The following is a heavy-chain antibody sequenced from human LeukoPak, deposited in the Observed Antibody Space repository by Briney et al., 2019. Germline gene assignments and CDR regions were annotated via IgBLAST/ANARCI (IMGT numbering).Heavy chain of an antibody. D-gene: IGHD2-2*01. CDR2: IKQDGSEK. V-gene: IGHV3-7*01. Sequence: GGSLRLSCTASGFTFGDYAMSWVRQAPGKGLEWVANIKQDGSEKYYVDSVKGRFTISRDNAKNSLNLQMNSLRAEDTAVYYCATSSNAPGNHWGQGTLVTVSS. CDR3: ATSSNAPGNH. J-gene: IGHJ5*02. CDR1: GFTFGDYA.